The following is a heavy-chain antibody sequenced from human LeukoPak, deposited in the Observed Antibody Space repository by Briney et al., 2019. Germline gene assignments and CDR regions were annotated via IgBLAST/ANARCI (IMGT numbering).Heavy chain of an antibody. Sequence: GGPLRLSCAASGFTFSSYWMSWVRQAPGKGLEWVANIKQDGSEKYYVDSVKGRFTISRDNAKNSLYLQMNSLRAEDTAVYYCARSSGYYDSSGYYLTDYWGQGTLVTVSS. V-gene: IGHV3-7*01. CDR3: ARSSGYYDSSGYYLTDY. CDR1: GFTFSSYW. D-gene: IGHD3-22*01. J-gene: IGHJ4*02. CDR2: IKQDGSEK.